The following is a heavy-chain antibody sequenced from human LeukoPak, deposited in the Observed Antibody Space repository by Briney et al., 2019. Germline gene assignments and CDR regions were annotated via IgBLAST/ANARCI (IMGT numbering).Heavy chain of an antibody. J-gene: IGHJ3*02. CDR1: GYTLTELS. Sequence: ASVKVSCKVFGYTLTELSMHWVRQAPGKGLERMGGFDPEDGETIYAQKFQGRVTMTEDTSTNTAYMELSSLRSEDTAVYYCATDGVAVIWSRREIVAYALDIWGQGTMVTVSS. CDR3: ATDGVAVIWSRREIVAYALDI. CDR2: FDPEDGET. V-gene: IGHV1-24*01. D-gene: IGHD3-3*01.